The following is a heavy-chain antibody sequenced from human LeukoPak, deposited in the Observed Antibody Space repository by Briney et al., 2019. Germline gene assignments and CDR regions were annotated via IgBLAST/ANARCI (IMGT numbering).Heavy chain of an antibody. CDR2: TYYTSKWHN. Sequence: SQTLSLTCAISGDSVSSNKAAWNWIRQSPSRGLEWLGRTYYTSKWHNEYAASVKSRITINPDTSKNQFSLQVNSVTPEDTAVYYCAGESQGSTYDMDVWGSGTTVTVSS. CDR1: GDSVSSNKAA. J-gene: IGHJ6*03. D-gene: IGHD3-10*01. V-gene: IGHV6-1*01. CDR3: AGESQGSTYDMDV.